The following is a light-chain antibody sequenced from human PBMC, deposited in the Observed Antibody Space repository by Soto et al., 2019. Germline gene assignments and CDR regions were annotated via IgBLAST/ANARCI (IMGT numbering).Light chain of an antibody. CDR3: QQYNNWPRT. J-gene: IGKJ5*01. Sequence: EIVMTQSPATLSVSPGERVTLSCRASQSVSSNLAWYQQKPGQAPRLLIYDASTRATGIPARFSGSGSVTEFTLTISSLQSEDFAVYYCQQYNNWPRTFGQGTRLEI. CDR1: QSVSSN. V-gene: IGKV3-15*01. CDR2: DAS.